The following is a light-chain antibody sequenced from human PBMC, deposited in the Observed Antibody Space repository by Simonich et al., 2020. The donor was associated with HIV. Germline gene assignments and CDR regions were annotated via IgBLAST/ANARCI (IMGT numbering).Light chain of an antibody. V-gene: IGKV4-1*01. CDR3: QQYYSTLYT. CDR1: QSVLYSSNNKNY. CDR2: WAS. J-gene: IGKJ2*01. Sequence: DIVMTQSPDSLAVSLGERATINCKSSQSVLYSSNNKNYLAWYQVKPGQPPKLLIYWASTRESGVPDRFSGSGSGTDFTLTISSLQAEDVAVYYCQQYYSTLYTFGQGTKLEIK.